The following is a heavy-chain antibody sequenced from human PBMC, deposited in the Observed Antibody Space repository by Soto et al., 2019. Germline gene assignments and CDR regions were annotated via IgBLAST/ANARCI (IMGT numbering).Heavy chain of an antibody. CDR2: INTDGSYI. D-gene: IGHD3-10*01. Sequence: GGSLRLSCAASGFTFSNSWMHWVRQTPGKGLVWVSRINTDGSYINYVDSVKGRFTVSRDNAKSTLYLQMNSLRAEDSAVYYCASSVLWPLDRSYWGQGTQVTVSS. J-gene: IGHJ4*02. CDR1: GFTFSNSW. V-gene: IGHV3-74*01. CDR3: ASSVLWPLDRSY.